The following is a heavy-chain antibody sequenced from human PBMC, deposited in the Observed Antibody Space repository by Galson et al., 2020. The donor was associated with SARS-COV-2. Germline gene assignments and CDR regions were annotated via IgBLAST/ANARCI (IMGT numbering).Heavy chain of an antibody. Sequence: SGPTLVKPTQTLTLTCTFSGFLLSTSGMCVSWIRQPPGEALEWLALIDWDDDKYYSASLKTRLTISKDTSKSQVVLTMTNVDPEDTATYYCARRYVPGLSGLDIWGQGTEVIVS. CDR2: IDWDDDK. J-gene: IGHJ3*02. V-gene: IGHV2-70*13. CDR3: ARRYVPGLSGLDI. CDR1: GFLLSTSGMC. D-gene: IGHD5-12*01.